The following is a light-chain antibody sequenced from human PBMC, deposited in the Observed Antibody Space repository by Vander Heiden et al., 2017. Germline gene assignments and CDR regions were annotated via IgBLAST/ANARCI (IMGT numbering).Light chain of an antibody. J-gene: IGKJ1*01. Sequence: DILMTLSPDPLAVSLGERATINCKSSQSVLYSSNNKNYLAWYQQKPGQPPKLLIYWASTRESGVPDRFSGSGSGTDFTLTISSLQAEDVAVYYCQQYYSTPWTFGQGTKVEIK. V-gene: IGKV4-1*01. CDR3: QQYYSTPWT. CDR2: WAS. CDR1: QSVLYSSNNKNY.